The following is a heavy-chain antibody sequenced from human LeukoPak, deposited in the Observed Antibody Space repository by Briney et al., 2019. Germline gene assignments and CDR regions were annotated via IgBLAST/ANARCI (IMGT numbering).Heavy chain of an antibody. V-gene: IGHV4-59*01. Sequence: SETLSLTCAVYGGSFSGYYWSWIRQPPGKGLEWIGYIYYSGSTNYNPSLKSRVTISVDTSKNQFSLKLSSVTAADTAVYYCARDRVYYDILTGPEDWGQGTLVTVSS. CDR1: GGSFSGYY. D-gene: IGHD3-9*01. CDR2: IYYSGST. CDR3: ARDRVYYDILTGPED. J-gene: IGHJ4*02.